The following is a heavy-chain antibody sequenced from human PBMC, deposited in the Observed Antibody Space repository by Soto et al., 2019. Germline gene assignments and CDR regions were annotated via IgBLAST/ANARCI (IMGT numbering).Heavy chain of an antibody. Sequence: QVQLVQSGAELKKPGSSVKVSCKASGGTFAISVFNWVRQAPGQGLEWMGGIISIFGTPNYSQKFLGRVTMTADESTSTGYMELSNLRSDDTAIYYCERDLGSGYEPGDYWGQGTQVTVSS. CDR2: IISIFGTP. J-gene: IGHJ4*02. CDR1: GGTFAISV. CDR3: ERDLGSGYEPGDY. V-gene: IGHV1-69*12. D-gene: IGHD5-12*01.